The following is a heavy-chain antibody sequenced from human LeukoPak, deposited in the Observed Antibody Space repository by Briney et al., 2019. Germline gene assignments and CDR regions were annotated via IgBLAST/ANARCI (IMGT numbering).Heavy chain of an antibody. CDR3: ARISCTGGSCKPYSYYDMDV. J-gene: IGHJ6*02. CDR2: IWYDGSNK. D-gene: IGHD2-15*01. CDR1: GFTFNTYG. Sequence: GGSLRLSCAASGFTFNTYGVHWVRQAPGKGLEWVAVIWYDGSNKYYGDSVKGRFTVSRDNSKNTLYLQMNSLRVEDTAVYYCARISCTGGSCKPYSYYDMDVWGQGTTVTVSS. V-gene: IGHV3-33*01.